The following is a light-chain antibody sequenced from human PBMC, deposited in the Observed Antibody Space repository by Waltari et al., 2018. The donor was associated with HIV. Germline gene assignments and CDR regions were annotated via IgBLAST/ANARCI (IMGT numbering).Light chain of an antibody. CDR1: SGTIASNY. V-gene: IGLV6-57*03. CDR2: AHE. Sequence: NFTLTQPHSVSESPGKTVTISCTRSSGTIASNYVQWYQQRPGSAPNTVIYAHEQRPSGVPDRCACSIDSSSNSASLTISGLKTEDEADYYCQSYDSSHHWVFGGGTKLTVV. J-gene: IGLJ3*02. CDR3: QSYDSSHHWV.